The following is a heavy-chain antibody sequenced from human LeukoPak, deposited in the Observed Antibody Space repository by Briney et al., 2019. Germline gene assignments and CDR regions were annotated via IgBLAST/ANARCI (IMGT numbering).Heavy chain of an antibody. CDR3: ARRGRDGYNQIDN. CDR2: INPNSGHT. Sequence: GASVKVSCRASGYRFSGYYLHWVRQAPGQGLEWMGWINPNSGHTKYAQKFQGRVTMTRDTSISTAYMELTNLTSDDTAVYYCARRGRDGYNQIDNWGQGTLVTVSS. V-gene: IGHV1-2*02. D-gene: IGHD5-24*01. J-gene: IGHJ4*02. CDR1: GYRFSGYY.